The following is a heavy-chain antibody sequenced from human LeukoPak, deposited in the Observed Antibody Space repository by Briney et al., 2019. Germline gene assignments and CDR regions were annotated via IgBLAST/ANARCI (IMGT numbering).Heavy chain of an antibody. D-gene: IGHD4-17*01. CDR3: ARRRTAPVYYFDS. J-gene: IGHJ4*02. CDR1: GGSISSSSYY. CDR2: IYYSGTT. V-gene: IGHV4-39*01. Sequence: PSETLSLTCTVSGGSISSSSYYWGWIRRPPGKRLEWIGIIYYSGTTYYNPSLKSRVTISIDTPENQFSLKLSSVTAADTAVYYCARRRTAPVYYFDSWGQGTLVTVSS.